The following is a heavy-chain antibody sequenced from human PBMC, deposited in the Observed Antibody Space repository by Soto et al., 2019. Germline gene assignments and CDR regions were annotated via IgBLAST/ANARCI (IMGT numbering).Heavy chain of an antibody. J-gene: IGHJ6*02. V-gene: IGHV1-69*13. Sequence: SVKVSCKASGGTFSSYAISWVRQAPGHGLEWMGGIIPIFGTANYAQKFQGRVTITADESTSTAYMELSSLRSEDTAVYYCARAGKWIFGVVNYYYGMDVWGQGTTVTVSS. CDR2: IIPIFGTA. D-gene: IGHD3-3*01. CDR1: GGTFSSYA. CDR3: ARAGKWIFGVVNYYYGMDV.